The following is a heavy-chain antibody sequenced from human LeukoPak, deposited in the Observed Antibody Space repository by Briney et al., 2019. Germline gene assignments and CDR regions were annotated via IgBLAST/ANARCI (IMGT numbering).Heavy chain of an antibody. D-gene: IGHD2-2*01. V-gene: IGHV4-59*01. CDR1: GGSISSYY. J-gene: IGHJ5*02. CDR3: ARGGDIVVIPAAIRFDP. Sequence: KPSETLSLTCTVSGGSISSYYLSWIRQPPGKGLEWIGYIYYSGSTNYNPSLKSRVTISVDTSKNQFSLKLSSVTAADTAVYYCARGGDIVVIPAAIRFDPWGQGTLVTVSS. CDR2: IYYSGST.